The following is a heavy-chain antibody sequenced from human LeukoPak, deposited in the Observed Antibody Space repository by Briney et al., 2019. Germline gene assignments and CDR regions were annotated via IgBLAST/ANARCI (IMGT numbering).Heavy chain of an antibody. V-gene: IGHV1-46*01. CDR3: ARGTPLLWQNGPPAPFDY. CDR1: GYTLTSYY. D-gene: IGHD3-10*01. Sequence: ASVKVSCKASGYTLTSYYMHWVRQAPGQGLEWMGIINPSGGSTSYAQKFQGRVTMTRDTSTSTVYMELSSLRSEDTAVYYCARGTPLLWQNGPPAPFDYWGQGTLVTVSS. J-gene: IGHJ4*02. CDR2: INPSGGST.